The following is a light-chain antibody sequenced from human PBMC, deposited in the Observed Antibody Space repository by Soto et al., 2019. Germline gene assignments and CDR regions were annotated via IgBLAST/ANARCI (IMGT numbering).Light chain of an antibody. CDR1: QSISSW. Sequence: DIQITQAPSTLSASVGDRVTITCRAGQSISSWLAWYQQKPGKAPKLLIYDASSLESGVPSRFSGSGSGTEFTLTISSLQPDDLATYYCQHYNSYGTFGQGTKVDIK. J-gene: IGKJ1*01. V-gene: IGKV1-5*01. CDR2: DAS. CDR3: QHYNSYGT.